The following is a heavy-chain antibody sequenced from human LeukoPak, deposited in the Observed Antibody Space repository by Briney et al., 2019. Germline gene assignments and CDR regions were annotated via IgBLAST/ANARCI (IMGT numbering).Heavy chain of an antibody. Sequence: PSQTLSLTCAISGDSVSSNTVTWNWIRQSPSRGLEWLGRTYYRSKWSNDYAMFVKSRITINPDTSKNQFSLQLNSVTPEDTAVYYCARVTSGVFGFWGQGTLVTVSS. CDR3: ARVTSGVFGF. J-gene: IGHJ4*02. V-gene: IGHV6-1*01. D-gene: IGHD2-15*01. CDR1: GDSVSSNTVT. CDR2: TYYRSKWSN.